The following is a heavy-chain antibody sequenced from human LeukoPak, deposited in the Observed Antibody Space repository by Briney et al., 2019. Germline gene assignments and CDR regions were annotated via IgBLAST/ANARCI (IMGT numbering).Heavy chain of an antibody. Sequence: ASVKVSCKASGGTFSSYAISWVRQAPGQGLKWMGWISAYNGNTNYAQKLQGRVTMTTDTSTSTAYMELRSLRSDDTAVYYCARDRRIVVVVAADYYFDYWGQGTLVTVSS. D-gene: IGHD2-15*01. CDR2: ISAYNGNT. V-gene: IGHV1-18*01. J-gene: IGHJ4*02. CDR3: ARDRRIVVVVAADYYFDY. CDR1: GGTFSSYA.